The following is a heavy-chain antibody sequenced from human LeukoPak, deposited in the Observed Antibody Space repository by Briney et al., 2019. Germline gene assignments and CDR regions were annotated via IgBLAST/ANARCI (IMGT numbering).Heavy chain of an antibody. CDR3: ASRKKYYDFWSGGKGPFDY. CDR2: IYYSGST. CDR1: GGSISSYY. D-gene: IGHD3-3*01. Sequence: SETLSLTRTVSGGSISSYYWSWIRQPPGKGLEWIGYIYYSGSTNYNPSLKSRVTISVDTSKNQFSLKLSSVTAADTAVYYCASRKKYYDFWSGGKGPFDYWGQGTLVTVSS. V-gene: IGHV4-59*12. J-gene: IGHJ4*02.